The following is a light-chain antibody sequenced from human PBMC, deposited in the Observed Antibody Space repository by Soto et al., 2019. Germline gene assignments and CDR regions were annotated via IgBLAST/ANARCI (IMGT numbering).Light chain of an antibody. CDR1: QSVRGN. J-gene: IGKJ1*01. V-gene: IGKV3-15*01. Sequence: EIVMTQSPATLSVSPGERATLSCRASQSVRGNLAWYQQKPGQAPRLLIYGASARATGIPDRFSGSGSGTEFVLTISSLQSEDSAVYYCQQYDNWPPWTFGQGTKVDI. CDR2: GAS. CDR3: QQYDNWPPWT.